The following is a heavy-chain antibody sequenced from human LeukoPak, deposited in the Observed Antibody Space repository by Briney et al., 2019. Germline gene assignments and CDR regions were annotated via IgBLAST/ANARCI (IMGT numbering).Heavy chain of an antibody. V-gene: IGHV3-23*01. CDR1: GFTFSSHS. J-gene: IGHJ4*02. Sequence: PGGSLRLSCAASGFTFSSHSMNWVRLAPGKGLEWVSGVSPPGGGTYYADSVKGRFTISRDDSRNTLSLQMNSLRVEDTAVYYCARDLAWGAFDYWGQGILVAVSS. CDR2: VSPPGGGT. CDR3: ARDLAWGAFDY. D-gene: IGHD7-27*01.